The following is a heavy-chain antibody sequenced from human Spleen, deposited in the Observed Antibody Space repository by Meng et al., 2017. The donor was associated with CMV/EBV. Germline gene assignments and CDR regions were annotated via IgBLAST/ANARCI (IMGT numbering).Heavy chain of an antibody. D-gene: IGHD3-22*01. CDR3: AKFPFPDNYYDRSDSYY. Sequence: GGSLRLSCAASGFTFSAYWMHWVRQAPGKGLVWVSRINSDATFTSYADSVKGRLTISRDNAKNTLYLQMNSLRAEDTAVYYCAKFPFPDNYYDRSDSYYWGHGTLVTVSS. V-gene: IGHV3-74*01. J-gene: IGHJ4*01. CDR1: GFTFSAYW. CDR2: INSDATFT.